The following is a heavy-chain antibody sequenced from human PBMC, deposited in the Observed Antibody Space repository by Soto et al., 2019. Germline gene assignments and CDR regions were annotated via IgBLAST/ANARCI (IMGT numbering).Heavy chain of an antibody. CDR2: ISSNSDKT. CDR3: ARLPKGSLVTA. CDR1: GFRFSEPS. Sequence: VVLVESGGGLVSPGGSLRLSCVASGFRFSEPSMNWVRQAPGKGLQWISYISSNSDKTYYADSVKGRFTVSRDNAKNALFLQMNSLRDDDTATYYCARLPKGSLVTAWGQGARVTVSS. J-gene: IGHJ4*02. D-gene: IGHD2-21*02. V-gene: IGHV3-48*02.